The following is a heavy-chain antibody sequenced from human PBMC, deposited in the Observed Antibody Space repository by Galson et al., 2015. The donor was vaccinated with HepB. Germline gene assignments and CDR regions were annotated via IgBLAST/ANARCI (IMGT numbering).Heavy chain of an antibody. CDR1: GFTFSDYY. D-gene: IGHD2-15*01. CDR3: ATYCSGDSCGY. CDR2: ISSSSNYT. Sequence: SLRLSCAASGFTFSDYYMSWIRQAPGKGLECLSYISSSSNYTNYADSVKGRFTISRDNAKNSLYLQMNSLRDEDTAMYYCATYCSGDSCGYWGQGTLVTVSS. V-gene: IGHV3-11*06. J-gene: IGHJ4*02.